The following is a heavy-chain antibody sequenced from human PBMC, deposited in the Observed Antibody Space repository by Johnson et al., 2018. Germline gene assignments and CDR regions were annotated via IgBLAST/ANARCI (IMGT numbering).Heavy chain of an antibody. Sequence: QVQLVQSGGGVVQPGRSLRLSCAASGFTFSSYGMHWVRPAPGKGLEWVAVISYDGSNKYYADSVKGRFTISRDNSKNTLYLKRNSLRAEDTAVYYCARVEYYGSADAFDIWGQGTMVTVSS. CDR2: ISYDGSNK. V-gene: IGHV3-30*03. CDR1: GFTFSSYG. J-gene: IGHJ3*02. CDR3: ARVEYYGSADAFDI. D-gene: IGHD3-10*01.